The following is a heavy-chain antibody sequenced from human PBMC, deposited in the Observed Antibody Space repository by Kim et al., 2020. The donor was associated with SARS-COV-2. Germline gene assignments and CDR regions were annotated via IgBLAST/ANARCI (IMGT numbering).Heavy chain of an antibody. CDR2: IYYSGST. CDR1: GGSISSSSYY. V-gene: IGHV4-39*01. D-gene: IGHD2-15*01. J-gene: IGHJ6*01. CDR3: ARRYCSGGSCYSNTYY. Sequence: SETLSLTCTVSGGSISSSSYYWGWIRQPPGKGLEWIGSIYYSGSTYYNPSLKSRVTISVDTSKNQFSLKLNSVTAADTAVYYCARRYCSGGSCYSNTYY.